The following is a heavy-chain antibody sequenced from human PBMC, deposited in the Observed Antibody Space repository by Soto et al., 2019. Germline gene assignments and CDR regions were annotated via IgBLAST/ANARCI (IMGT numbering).Heavy chain of an antibody. CDR2: INHSGST. CDR3: ARGVGYAGVDY. CDR1: GGSFSAYY. Sequence: QVQLQQWGAGLLKPSETLSLTCAVYGGSFSAYYWSWIRQPPGKGLEWIGEINHSGSTNYNPSLKSXVTXSXVRSKNQFSLKLSSVTAADTAVYYCARGVGYAGVDYWGQGTLVTVSS. J-gene: IGHJ4*02. V-gene: IGHV4-34*01. D-gene: IGHD5-12*01.